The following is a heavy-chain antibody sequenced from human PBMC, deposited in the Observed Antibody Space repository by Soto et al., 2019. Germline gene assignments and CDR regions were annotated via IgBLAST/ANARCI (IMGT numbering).Heavy chain of an antibody. CDR2: IYYSGST. CDR3: ARARVVVVAATVDWFDP. CDR1: GGSVSSGSYY. Sequence: QVQLQESGPGLVKPSETLSLTCTVSGGSVSSGSYYWSWIRQPPGKGLEWIGYIYYSGSTNYNPSLKSRVTISVDTSKNQFSLKLSSVTDADTAVYYCARARVVVVAATVDWFDPWGQGTLVTVSS. J-gene: IGHJ5*02. V-gene: IGHV4-61*01. D-gene: IGHD2-15*01.